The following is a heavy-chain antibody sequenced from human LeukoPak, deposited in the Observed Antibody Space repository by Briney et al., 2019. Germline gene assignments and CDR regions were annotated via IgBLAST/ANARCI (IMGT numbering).Heavy chain of an antibody. CDR1: GGSISSYY. Sequence: SETLSLTCTVSGGSISSYYWSWIRQPPGKGLEWIGYIYYSGSTNYNPSLKSRVTISVDTSKNQFSLKLSSVTASDTAVYYCARETSQKGAHYMDVWGKGTTVTISS. J-gene: IGHJ6*03. D-gene: IGHD3-16*01. CDR2: IYYSGST. V-gene: IGHV4-59*01. CDR3: ARETSQKGAHYMDV.